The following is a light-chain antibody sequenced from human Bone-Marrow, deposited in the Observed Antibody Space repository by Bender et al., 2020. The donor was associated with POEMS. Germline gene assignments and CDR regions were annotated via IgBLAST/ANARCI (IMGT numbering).Light chain of an antibody. CDR1: NSDVGAYNF. Sequence: QSALTQPASVSGSPGQSITISCTGTNSDVGAYNFVSWYQQHPGKAPKLLIYGYNNRPSGVPDRFSGSKSGTSASLAITGLQAEDEADYYCQSYDTSLGGSVFGGGTTLTVL. CDR3: QSYDTSLGGSV. CDR2: GYN. V-gene: IGLV2-14*01. J-gene: IGLJ2*01.